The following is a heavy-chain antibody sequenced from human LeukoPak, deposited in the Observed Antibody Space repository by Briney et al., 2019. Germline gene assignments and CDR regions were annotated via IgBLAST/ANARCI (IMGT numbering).Heavy chain of an antibody. J-gene: IGHJ4*02. V-gene: IGHV3-11*01. CDR2: ISSVGGTT. CDR1: GFTFSGDY. Sequence: GGSLRLSCAAPGFTFSGDYMSWIRQAPGKGLEWVSYISSVGGTTTYADSVKGRFTISRDNAKNSLFLQMNSLRAEDTAVYYCARARGAGPGAHFDYWGQGTPVIVSS. D-gene: IGHD3-10*01. CDR3: ARARGAGPGAHFDY.